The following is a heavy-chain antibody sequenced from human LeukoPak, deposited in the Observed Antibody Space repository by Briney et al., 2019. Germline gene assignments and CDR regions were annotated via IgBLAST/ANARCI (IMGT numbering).Heavy chain of an antibody. CDR2: IYTSGST. CDR3: ARAPMIQYRTNWFDP. V-gene: IGHV4-4*07. Sequence: SETLSLTCTVSGGSISSYYWSWIRQPAGKGLEWIGRIYTSGSTNYNPSLKSRVTISVDTSKNQFSLKLSSVTAADTAVYYCARAPMIQYRTNWFDPWGQGTLVTVSS. J-gene: IGHJ5*02. CDR1: GGSISSYY. D-gene: IGHD3-22*01.